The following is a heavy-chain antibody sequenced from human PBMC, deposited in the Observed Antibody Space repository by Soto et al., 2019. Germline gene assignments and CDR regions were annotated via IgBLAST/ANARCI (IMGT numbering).Heavy chain of an antibody. Sequence: ASVKVSCKASGYTFTGYYMHWVRQAPGQGLEWMGWINPNSGGTNYAQKFQGWVTMTRDTSTSTAYMELSRLRSEDTAVYYCARDPRQSLVLLDYWGQGTLVTVSS. CDR3: ARDPRQSLVLLDY. CDR1: GYTFTGYY. V-gene: IGHV1-2*04. J-gene: IGHJ4*02. D-gene: IGHD6-19*01. CDR2: INPNSGGT.